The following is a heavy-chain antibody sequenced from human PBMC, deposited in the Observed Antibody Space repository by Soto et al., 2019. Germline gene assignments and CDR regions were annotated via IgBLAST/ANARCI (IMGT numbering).Heavy chain of an antibody. V-gene: IGHV5-51*01. J-gene: IGHJ6*02. CDR2: IYPGDSDT. CDR1: GYSFTSYW. Sequence: PGESLKISCKGSGYSFTSYWIGWVRQMPGKGLEWMGIIYPGDSDTRYSPSFQGQVTISADKSISTAYLQWSSLKASDTAMYYCARLFSGNYDSSGYYHYYYGMDVWGQGTTVTVSS. CDR3: ARLFSGNYDSSGYYHYYYGMDV. D-gene: IGHD3-22*01.